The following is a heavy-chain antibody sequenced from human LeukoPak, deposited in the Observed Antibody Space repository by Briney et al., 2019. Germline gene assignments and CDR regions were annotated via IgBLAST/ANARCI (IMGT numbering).Heavy chain of an antibody. Sequence: PSETLSLTCTVSGDSISSSTYYWAWIRQPPEKGLEWIGSIYNSGNTAYNPSLPSLKSRLTISVDTSKNQFSLKLTSVTAADTAVYYCARRLSGWENFDYWGQGTLVTVSS. CDR3: ARRLSGWENFDY. V-gene: IGHV4-39*01. CDR1: GDSISSSTYY. CDR2: IYNSGNT. D-gene: IGHD6-19*01. J-gene: IGHJ4*02.